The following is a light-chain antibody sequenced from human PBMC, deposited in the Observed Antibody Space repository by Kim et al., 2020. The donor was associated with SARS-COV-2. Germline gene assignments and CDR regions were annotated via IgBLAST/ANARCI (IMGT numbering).Light chain of an antibody. CDR3: QQYGSSP. V-gene: IGKV3-20*01. J-gene: IGKJ2*01. Sequence: LSLSTGERATLSCRASQSVSSSYLAWYQQKPGQAPRLLIYGASSRATGIPDRFSGSGSGTDFTLTISRLEPEDFAVYYCQQYGSSPLGQGTKLEI. CDR1: QSVSSSY. CDR2: GAS.